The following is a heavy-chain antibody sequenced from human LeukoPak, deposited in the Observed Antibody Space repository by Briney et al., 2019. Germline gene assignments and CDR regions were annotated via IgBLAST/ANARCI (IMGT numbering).Heavy chain of an antibody. J-gene: IGHJ1*01. V-gene: IGHV1-2*02. Sequence: GASVKVSCKASGYTFTGYYMHWVRQAPGQGLEWMGWINPNSGGTNYAQKFQGRVTMTRDTSISTAYMELSRLRPDDTAVYYCAIAPPIAAAGSIYFQHWGQGTLVTVSS. CDR3: AIAPPIAAAGSIYFQH. CDR2: INPNSGGT. D-gene: IGHD6-13*01. CDR1: GYTFTGYY.